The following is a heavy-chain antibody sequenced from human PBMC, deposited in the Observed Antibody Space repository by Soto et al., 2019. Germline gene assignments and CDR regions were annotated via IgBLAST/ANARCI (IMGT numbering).Heavy chain of an antibody. V-gene: IGHV4-31*03. CDR2: IYYSGST. CDR1: GGSISSGGYY. J-gene: IGHJ3*02. D-gene: IGHD2-15*01. CDR3: GGGRGIVVVVAATPAFDI. Sequence: QVQLQESGPGLVKPSQTLSLTCTVSGGSISSGGYYWSWIRQHPGKGLEWIGYIYYSGSTYYNPSLKSRVTISVDTSKNPFSLELSFVAAADTAVYYCGGGRGIVVVVAATPAFDIWGQGTMVTVSS.